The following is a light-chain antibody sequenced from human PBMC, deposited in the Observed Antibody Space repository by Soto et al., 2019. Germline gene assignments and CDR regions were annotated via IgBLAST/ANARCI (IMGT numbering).Light chain of an antibody. CDR3: SSYTSSALYV. V-gene: IGLV2-14*01. J-gene: IGLJ1*01. CDR2: EVS. CDR1: NSDIGFYNY. Sequence: SALTQPASVSGSPGQSITISCTGTNSDIGFYNYVSWYQQHPGKAPKLMIYEVSYRPSGVSDRFSGSKSANTASLTISGLQAEDGADYYCSSYTSSALYVFGSGTKVTVL.